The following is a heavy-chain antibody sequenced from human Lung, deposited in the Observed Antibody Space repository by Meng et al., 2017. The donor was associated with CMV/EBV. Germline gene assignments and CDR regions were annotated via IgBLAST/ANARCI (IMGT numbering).Heavy chain of an antibody. D-gene: IGHD6-13*01. CDR3: ARARIAALLAFDH. V-gene: IGHV1-8*03. CDR2: MDPNSGNT. J-gene: IGHJ4*02. CDR1: GYPFSSYD. Sequence: KASGYPFSSYDINWVRQATGLGLEWMGWMDPNSGNTGYAQKFQGRVTFTRNTSISTAYMELSSLRSEDTAVYYCARARIAALLAFDHWGQGTLVTVSS.